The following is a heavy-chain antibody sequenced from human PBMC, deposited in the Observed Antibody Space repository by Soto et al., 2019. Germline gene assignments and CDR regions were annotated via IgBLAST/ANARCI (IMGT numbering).Heavy chain of an antibody. CDR1: GFTFDDYA. V-gene: IGHV3-9*01. J-gene: IGHJ4*02. CDR3: AKVTYYYDSSGYSHFDY. D-gene: IGHD3-22*01. Sequence: PVGSLRLSCAASGFTFDDYAMHWVRQAPGKGLEWVSGISWNSGSIGYADSVKGRFTISRDNAKNSLYLQMNSLRAEDTALYYCAKVTYYYDSSGYSHFDYWGQGTLVTVSS. CDR2: ISWNSGSI.